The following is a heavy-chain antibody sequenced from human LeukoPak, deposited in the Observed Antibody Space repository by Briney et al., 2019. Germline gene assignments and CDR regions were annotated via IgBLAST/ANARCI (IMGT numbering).Heavy chain of an antibody. Sequence: GGSLRLSCTASGFTFGDYAMSWFRQAPGKGLEWVGFIRSKAYGGTTEYAASVKGRFTISRDDSKRLAYLQMNSLKTEDTAIYFCTRDDYGDLWGQGTLVTVSS. CDR3: TRDDYGDL. V-gene: IGHV3-49*03. J-gene: IGHJ5*02. D-gene: IGHD4-17*01. CDR2: IRSKAYGGTT. CDR1: GFTFGDYA.